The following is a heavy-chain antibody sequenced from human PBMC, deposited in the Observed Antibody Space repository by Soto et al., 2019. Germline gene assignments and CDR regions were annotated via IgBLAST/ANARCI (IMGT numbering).Heavy chain of an antibody. D-gene: IGHD3-10*01. J-gene: IGHJ5*02. Sequence: QVQLVQSGAEVKKPGASVKVSCKASGYTFTSYAMHWVRQAPGQRLEWMGWINAGNGNTKYSQKFQGRVTITRDTSASTAYMQLSSLRSEDAAVYYCGRGSGFNWFDPWGQGTLVTVSS. CDR3: GRGSGFNWFDP. V-gene: IGHV1-3*01. CDR1: GYTFTSYA. CDR2: INAGNGNT.